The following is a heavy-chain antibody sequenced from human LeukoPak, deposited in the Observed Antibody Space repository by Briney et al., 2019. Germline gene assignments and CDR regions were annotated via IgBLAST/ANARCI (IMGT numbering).Heavy chain of an antibody. CDR2: IYYSGIT. J-gene: IGHJ5*02. CDR3: ARGVVPAAILANWFDP. V-gene: IGHV4-31*03. Sequence: SQTLSLTCTVSGGSISSGGYYWSWIRQHPGKGLEWIGYIYYSGITYSKPSLKSRVTISVDTSKNQFSLKLSSVTAADTAVYYCARGVVPAAILANWFDPWGQGTLVTVSS. D-gene: IGHD2-2*02. CDR1: GGSISSGGYY.